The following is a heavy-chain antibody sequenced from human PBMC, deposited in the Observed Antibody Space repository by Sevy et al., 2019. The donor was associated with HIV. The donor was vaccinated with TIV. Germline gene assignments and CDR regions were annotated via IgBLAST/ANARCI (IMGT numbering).Heavy chain of an antibody. CDR1: GFTFTTYW. CDR3: ALGSSGPSVVDL. Sequence: GGSLRLSCAASGFTFTTYWMIWIRQAPGKGLEWVANINRVGSQKYYADSLKDRFTISRDNAENSLYLQRESLSAEYTVLYYCALGSSGPSVVDLWGQGTLVTVSS. J-gene: IGHJ5*02. D-gene: IGHD3-22*01. CDR2: INRVGSQK. V-gene: IGHV3-7*01.